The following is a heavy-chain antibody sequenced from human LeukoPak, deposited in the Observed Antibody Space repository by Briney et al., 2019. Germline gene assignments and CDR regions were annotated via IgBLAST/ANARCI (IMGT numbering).Heavy chain of an antibody. D-gene: IGHD3-10*02. CDR1: GFTFSSYG. J-gene: IGHJ6*04. CDR2: ISYDGSNK. CDR3: AKDYAYYYVDYYYGMDV. V-gene: IGHV3-30*18. Sequence: PGGSLRLSCAASGFTFSSYGMHWVRQAPGKGLEWVAVISYDGSNKYYADSVKGRFTISRDNSKNTLHLQMNSLRAEDTAVYYCAKDYAYYYVDYYYGMDVWGKGTTVTVSS.